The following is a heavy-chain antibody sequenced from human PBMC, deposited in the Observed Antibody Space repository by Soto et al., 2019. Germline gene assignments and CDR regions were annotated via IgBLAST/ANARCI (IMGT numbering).Heavy chain of an antibody. J-gene: IGHJ4*02. CDR1: GYTFTSYG. CDR2: ISAYNGNT. D-gene: IGHD3-9*01. CDR3: ARQVPYCDILTGYDDYYFDY. Sequence: ASVKVSCKASGYTFTSYGISWVRQAPGQGLEWMGWISAYNGNTNYAQKLQGRVTMTTDTSTSTAYMELRSLRSDDTAVYYCARQVPYCDILTGYDDYYFDYWGQGTLVTVSS. V-gene: IGHV1-18*01.